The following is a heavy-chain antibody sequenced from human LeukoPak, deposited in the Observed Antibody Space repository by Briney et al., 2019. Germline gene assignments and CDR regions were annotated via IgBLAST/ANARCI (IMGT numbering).Heavy chain of an antibody. V-gene: IGHV4-34*01. CDR1: GGSFSGYY. Sequence: SETLSLTCAVYGGSFSGYYWSWIRQPPGKGLEWIGEINHSGSTNYNPSLKSRVTISVDTSKNQFSLKLSSVTAADTAVYYCARGAGIRIYWGQGTLVTVSS. CDR3: ARGAGIRIY. J-gene: IGHJ4*02. D-gene: IGHD6-13*01. CDR2: INHSGST.